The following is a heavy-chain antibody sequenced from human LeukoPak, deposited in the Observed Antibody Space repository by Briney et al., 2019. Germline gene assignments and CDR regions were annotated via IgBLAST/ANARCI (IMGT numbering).Heavy chain of an antibody. Sequence: ASVKVSCKVSGYSLTEFSIHWVRLAPGIGLEWMGGFDPEEGKTVFPQKLQGRVTMTTDTSTSTAYMELRSLRSDDTAVYYCARPYYYGSGSYYNAPYYYYGMDVWGQGTTVTVSS. CDR3: ARPYYYGSGSYYNAPYYYYGMDV. V-gene: IGHV1-24*01. D-gene: IGHD3-10*01. CDR2: FDPEEGKT. J-gene: IGHJ6*02. CDR1: GYSLTEFS.